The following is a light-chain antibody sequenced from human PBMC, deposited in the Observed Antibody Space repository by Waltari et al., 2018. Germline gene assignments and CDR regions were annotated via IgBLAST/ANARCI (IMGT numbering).Light chain of an antibody. CDR3: SSQSSDTVVI. CDR2: DVN. J-gene: IGLJ2*01. V-gene: IGLV2-14*03. Sequence: QSALTQPASVSGSPGQSFTIPCTGSSSDVGRDDSVFWYQDHPGQAPKVIIYDVNNRPSGVFDRFSGSTAGNPASLTISGLQAADEGNYYCSSQSSDTVVIFGGGTKLTVL. CDR1: SSDVGRDDS.